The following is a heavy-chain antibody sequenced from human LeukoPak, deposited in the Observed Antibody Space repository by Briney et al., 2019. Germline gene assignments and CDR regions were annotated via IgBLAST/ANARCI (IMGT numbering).Heavy chain of an antibody. CDR3: ARDRGYYDILTGYYTGCFDP. V-gene: IGHV4-34*01. D-gene: IGHD3-9*01. J-gene: IGHJ5*02. CDR2: INHSGST. Sequence: PSETLSLTCAVYGGSFGGYYWSWIRQPPGKGLEWIGEINHSGSTNYNPSLKSRVTISVDTSKNQFSLKVTSVTAADTAVYYCARDRGYYDILTGYYTGCFDPWGQGTLVTVSS. CDR1: GGSFGGYY.